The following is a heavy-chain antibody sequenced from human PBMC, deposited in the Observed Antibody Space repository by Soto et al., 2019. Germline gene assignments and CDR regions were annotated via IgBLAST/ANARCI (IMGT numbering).Heavy chain of an antibody. D-gene: IGHD1-1*01. CDR3: ARANCVRCAFDL. V-gene: IGHV4-61*08. CDR2: IYYRGTT. J-gene: IGHJ4*02. Sequence: QVQLQESGPRLAKPSESLSLTCSVSGASLTRGGYYWSWVRQPPGRQLEWIGSIYYRGTTNYNPSLAGRVTISEDTSTNQFSVTVKSVTAADTAVYCCARANCVRCAFDLWGQGTLVTVSS. CDR1: GASLTRGGYY.